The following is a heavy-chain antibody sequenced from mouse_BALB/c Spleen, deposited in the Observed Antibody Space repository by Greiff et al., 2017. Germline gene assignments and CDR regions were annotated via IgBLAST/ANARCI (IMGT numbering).Heavy chain of an antibody. CDR2: ISSGGST. V-gene: IGHV5-6-5*01. CDR3: ARERFYAMDY. Sequence: EGKLMESGGGLVKPGGSLKLSCAASGFTFSSYAMSWVRQTPEKRLEWVASISSGGSTYYPDSVKGRFTISRDNARNILYLQMSSLRSEDTAMYYCARERFYAMDYWGQGTSVTVSS. CDR1: GFTFSSYA. J-gene: IGHJ4*01.